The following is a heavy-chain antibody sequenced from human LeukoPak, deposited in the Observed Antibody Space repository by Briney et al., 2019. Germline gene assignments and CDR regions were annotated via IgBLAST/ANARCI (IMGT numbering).Heavy chain of an antibody. CDR3: ARDFAPNYYDSSGYYSY. V-gene: IGHV1-3*01. CDR2: INAGNGNT. D-gene: IGHD3-22*01. J-gene: IGHJ4*02. CDR1: GYTFTSYG. Sequence: GASVKVSCKASGYTFTSYGISWVRQAPGQRLEWMGWINAGNGNTKYSQKFQGRVTITRDTSASTAYMELSSLRSEDTAVYYCARDFAPNYYDSSGYYSYWGQGTLVTVSS.